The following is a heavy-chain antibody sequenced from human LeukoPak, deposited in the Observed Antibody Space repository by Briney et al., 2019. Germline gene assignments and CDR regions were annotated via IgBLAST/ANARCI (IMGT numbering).Heavy chain of an antibody. J-gene: IGHJ5*02. D-gene: IGHD3-3*01. V-gene: IGHV4-61*02. CDR3: ARVQYDFWSGYPLGWFDP. CDR2: IYTSGST. CDR1: GGSIRSGSYD. Sequence: NPSETLSLTCTVPGGSIRSGSYDWRWIWQPAGKGLEWICRIYTSGSTNYNPSLKSRVTISVDTSKNQFSLKLSSVTAADTAVYYCARVQYDFWSGYPLGWFDPWGQGTLVTVSS.